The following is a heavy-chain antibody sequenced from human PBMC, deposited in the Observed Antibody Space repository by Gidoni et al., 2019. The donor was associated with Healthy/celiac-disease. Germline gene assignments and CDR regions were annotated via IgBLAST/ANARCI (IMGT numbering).Heavy chain of an antibody. CDR2: INHSGST. Sequence: QVHLQQLGAGLLKPSETLSLTCAVYGGSFSGYYWSWIRQPPGKGLEWIGEINHSGSTNYNPSLKSRVTISVDTSKNQFSLKLSSVTAADTAVYYCAYHDWSLDYWGQGTLVTVSS. D-gene: IGHD3-9*01. J-gene: IGHJ4*02. CDR1: GGSFSGYY. V-gene: IGHV4-34*01. CDR3: AYHDWSLDY.